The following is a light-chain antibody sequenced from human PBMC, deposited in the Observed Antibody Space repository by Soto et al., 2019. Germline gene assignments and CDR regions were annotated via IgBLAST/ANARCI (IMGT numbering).Light chain of an antibody. V-gene: IGKV3-15*01. Sequence: EIVMTQSPATLSVSPGERATLSCRASQSISNRLAWYQQKPGQPPRLLIYGASTRATGIPDRFRGSGSGTEFTLTISSLQSEDFAVYYCQQFSDWPPWTFGQGTKVEIK. J-gene: IGKJ1*01. CDR2: GAS. CDR1: QSISNR. CDR3: QQFSDWPPWT.